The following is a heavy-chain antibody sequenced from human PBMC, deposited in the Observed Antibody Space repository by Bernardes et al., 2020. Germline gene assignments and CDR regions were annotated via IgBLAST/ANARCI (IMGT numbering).Heavy chain of an antibody. CDR3: AGPAYCSSTSCPPSARLGY. D-gene: IGHD2-2*01. J-gene: IGHJ4*02. CDR2: INPSGGST. CDR1: GYTFASYY. V-gene: IGHV1-46*01. Sequence: ASVKVSCKASGYTFASYYMHWVRQAPGQGLEWMGIINPSGGSTSYAQKFQGRVTMTRDTSTSTVYMELSSLRSEDTAVYYCAGPAYCSSTSCPPSARLGYWGQGTLVTVSS.